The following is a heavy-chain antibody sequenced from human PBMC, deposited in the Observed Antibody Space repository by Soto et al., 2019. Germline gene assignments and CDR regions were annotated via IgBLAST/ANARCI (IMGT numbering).Heavy chain of an antibody. V-gene: IGHV4-61*01. CDR3: ARQRLYSKSGDYFDY. CDR2: IYYSGST. J-gene: IGHJ4*02. D-gene: IGHD4-4*01. Sequence: PSETLSLTCTVSGGSVSSGSYYWSWIRQPPGKGLEWIGYIYYSGSTNYNPSLKSRVTISVDTSKNQFSLKLSSVTAADTAVYYCARQRLYSKSGDYFDYWGQGTLVTVS. CDR1: GGSVSSGSYY.